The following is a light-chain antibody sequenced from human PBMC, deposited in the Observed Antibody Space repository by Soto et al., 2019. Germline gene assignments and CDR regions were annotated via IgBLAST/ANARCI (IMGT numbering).Light chain of an antibody. V-gene: IGKV2-28*01. CDR1: QTLLHSNGYNY. Sequence: DIVMTQSPPSLPVTPGEPASFSCRSSQTLLHSNGYNYLDWYLQKPGQSPQLLIYLGSNRASGVPDRFSGSGSGTDFTLKISRVEAGDVGVYYCMQALQTPTFGGGTKVEIK. CDR3: MQALQTPT. CDR2: LGS. J-gene: IGKJ4*01.